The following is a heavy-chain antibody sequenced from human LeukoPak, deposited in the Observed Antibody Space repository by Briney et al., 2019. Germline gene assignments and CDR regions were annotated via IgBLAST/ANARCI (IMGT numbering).Heavy chain of an antibody. CDR2: IYTSGST. D-gene: IGHD3-10*01. CDR3: ARDFRSYYGSGSYIFYYYGMDV. V-gene: IGHV4-4*07. CDR1: GGSISSYY. J-gene: IGHJ6*02. Sequence: SETLSLTCTVSGGSISSYYWSWIRQPAGKGLEWIGRIYTSGSTNYNPSLKSQVTMSVDTSKNQFSLKLSSVTAADTAVYYCARDFRSYYGSGSYIFYYYGMDVWGQGTTVTVSS.